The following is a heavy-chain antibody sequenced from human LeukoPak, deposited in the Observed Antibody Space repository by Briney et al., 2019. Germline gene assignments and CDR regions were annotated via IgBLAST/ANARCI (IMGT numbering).Heavy chain of an antibody. CDR1: GFTVSSYA. J-gene: IGHJ4*02. Sequence: GGSLRLSCGASGFTVSSYAMSRVRQAPGKGLEWVSAISGSGGSTYYADSVKGRFTISRDNSKNTLYLQMNSLRAEDTAVYYCATNWAPFDYWGQGTLVTVSS. D-gene: IGHD3-16*01. CDR2: ISGSGGST. CDR3: ATNWAPFDY. V-gene: IGHV3-23*01.